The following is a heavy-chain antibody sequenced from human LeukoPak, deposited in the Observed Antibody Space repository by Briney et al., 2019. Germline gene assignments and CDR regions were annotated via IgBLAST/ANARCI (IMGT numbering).Heavy chain of an antibody. CDR2: MNPNSGNT. Sequence: ASVKVSCKASGYTFTSYDINWVRQATGQGLEWMGWMNPNSGNTGYAQKFQGRVTITRNTSISTAYMELSSLRSEDTAVYYCARDLRYYGSGSYRDDYWGQGTLVTVSS. CDR3: ARDLRYYGSGSYRDDY. CDR1: GYTFTSYD. V-gene: IGHV1-8*03. D-gene: IGHD3-10*01. J-gene: IGHJ4*02.